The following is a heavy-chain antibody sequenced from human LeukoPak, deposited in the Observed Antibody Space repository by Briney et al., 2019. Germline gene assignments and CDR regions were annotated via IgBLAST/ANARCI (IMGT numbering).Heavy chain of an antibody. J-gene: IGHJ1*01. Sequence: GASVKVSCKASGYTFTSYYMHWVRQAPGQGLEWMGIINPSGGSTSYAQKFQGRVTMTRDMSTSTVYMELSSLRSEDTAVYYCASPPIIVGATAGYFQHWGQGTVVTVSS. CDR2: INPSGGST. CDR1: GYTFTSYY. CDR3: ASPPIIVGATAGYFQH. D-gene: IGHD1-26*01. V-gene: IGHV1-46*01.